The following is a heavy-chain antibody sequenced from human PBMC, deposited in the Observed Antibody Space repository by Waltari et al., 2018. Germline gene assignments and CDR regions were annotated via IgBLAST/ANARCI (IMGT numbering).Heavy chain of an antibody. J-gene: IGHJ4*02. CDR2: ASDSGGSS. CDR3: AKDLLPTGVFDY. V-gene: IGHV3-23*01. CDR1: GFSFRNYA. Sequence: EVQLLESGGCLVQPGGSLRLSCAASGFSFRNYAMSWVRQVPGKGLEWVSAASDSGGSSYYADSVKGRFTISRDNSKNMLYLQMKYLSAEDTALYYCAKDLLPTGVFDYWGQGALVTVSS. D-gene: IGHD3-10*01.